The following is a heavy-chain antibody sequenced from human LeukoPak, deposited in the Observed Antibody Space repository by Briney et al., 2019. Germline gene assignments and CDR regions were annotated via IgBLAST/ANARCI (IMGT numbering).Heavy chain of an antibody. V-gene: IGHV4-59*01. J-gene: IGHJ5*02. D-gene: IGHD3-9*01. CDR1: GGSISSYY. CDR3: ARVPLHYDILTGHYNRWFDP. CDR2: IYYSGST. Sequence: KTSETLSLTCTVSGGSISSYYWSWIRQPPGKGLEWIGYIYYSGSTNYNPSLKSRVTISVDTSKNQFSLKLSSVTAADTAVYYCARVPLHYDILTGHYNRWFDPWGQGTLVTVSS.